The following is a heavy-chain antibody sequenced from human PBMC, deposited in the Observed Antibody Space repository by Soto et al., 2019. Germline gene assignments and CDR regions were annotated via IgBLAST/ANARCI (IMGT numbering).Heavy chain of an antibody. CDR1: GFSLSTSGMC. J-gene: IGHJ5*02. CDR2: IDWDDDK. CDR3: ARSFRYCSSTSCYPTEYNWFDP. D-gene: IGHD2-2*01. V-gene: IGHV2-70*01. Sequence: SGPTLVNPTHTLTLTCTFSGFSLSTSGMCVSWIRQPPGKALEWLALIDWDDDKYYSTSLKTRLTISKDTSKNQVVLTMTNMDPVDTATYYCARSFRYCSSTSCYPTEYNWFDPWGQGTLVTV.